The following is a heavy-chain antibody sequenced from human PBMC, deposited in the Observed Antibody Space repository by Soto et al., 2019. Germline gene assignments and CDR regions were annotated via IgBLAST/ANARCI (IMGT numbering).Heavy chain of an antibody. D-gene: IGHD5-18*01. CDR3: AKGTAMVTSYGMDV. V-gene: IGHV3-30*18. CDR1: GFTFSSYG. Sequence: PGGSLRLSCAASGFTFSSYGMHWVRQAPGKGLEWVAVISYDGSNKYYADSVKGRFTISRDNSKNTLYLQMDSLRAEDTAVYYCAKGTAMVTSYGMDVWGQGTTVTVSS. J-gene: IGHJ6*02. CDR2: ISYDGSNK.